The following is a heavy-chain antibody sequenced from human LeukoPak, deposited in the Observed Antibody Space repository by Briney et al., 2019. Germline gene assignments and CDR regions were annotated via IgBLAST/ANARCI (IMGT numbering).Heavy chain of an antibody. J-gene: IGHJ4*02. V-gene: IGHV3-21*01. CDR2: ISTSSSYI. CDR3: ARDRDWNSGFDY. Sequence: GGSLRLSCAASGFTFDDYVMHWVRQAPRKGLEWVSSISTSSSYIYYADSVKGRFTISRDNARNSLYLQMNSLRAEDTAVYYCARDRDWNSGFDYWGQGTLVTVSS. D-gene: IGHD1-7*01. CDR1: GFTFDDYV.